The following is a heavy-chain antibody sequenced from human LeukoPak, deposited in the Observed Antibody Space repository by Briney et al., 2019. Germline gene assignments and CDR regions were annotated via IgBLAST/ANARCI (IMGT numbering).Heavy chain of an antibody. J-gene: IGHJ6*03. V-gene: IGHV3-23*01. D-gene: IGHD4-23*01. CDR1: GFTFSSYA. Sequence: SGGSLTLSCAVSGFTFSSYAMSWVSQAPEKGRGWVASIVGWGGRTYYADSVKGRFTISRDNAKNSLYLQMNSVRAEDTAVYYCARVGIMKTTVVRVAYYYYYYYMDVWGKGTTVTVSS. CDR3: ARVGIMKTTVVRVAYYYYYYYMDV. CDR2: IVGWGGRT.